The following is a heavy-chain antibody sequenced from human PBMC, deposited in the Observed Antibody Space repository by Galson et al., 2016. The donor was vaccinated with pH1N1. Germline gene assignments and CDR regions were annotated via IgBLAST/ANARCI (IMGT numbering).Heavy chain of an antibody. D-gene: IGHD3-22*01. CDR1: GYTLTKVS. CDR2: FDPEDGET. J-gene: IGHJ5*02. Sequence: SVKVSCKVTGYTLTKVSMHWVRQAPGKGLEWMGSFDPEDGETLYAQKFQGRLTMTEDSSTDTAYMELNTLRSEDTAVYYCATDYYFDRYPIFDPWGQGTLVTVSS. V-gene: IGHV1-24*01. CDR3: ATDYYFDRYPIFDP.